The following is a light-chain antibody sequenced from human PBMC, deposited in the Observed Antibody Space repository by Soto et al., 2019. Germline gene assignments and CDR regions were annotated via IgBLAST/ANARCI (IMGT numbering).Light chain of an antibody. J-gene: IGKJ1*01. CDR1: QSVSSN. Sequence: IVMTQSPATLSVSPGERATLSCRASQSVSSNLAWYQQKPGQAPRLLIYGASTRATGIPARFSGSGSGTDFTLTIRSLQSEDFAVYYCQHYNNWPPWTFGQGTKVEIK. CDR3: QHYNNWPPWT. CDR2: GAS. V-gene: IGKV3-15*01.